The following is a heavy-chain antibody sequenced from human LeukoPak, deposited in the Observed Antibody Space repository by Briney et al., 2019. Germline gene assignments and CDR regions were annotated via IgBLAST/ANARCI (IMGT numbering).Heavy chain of an antibody. CDR2: INTNTGNP. Sequence: GASVKVSCKASGYTFTDYYIHWVRQAPGQGLEWMGWINTNTGNPTYAQGFTGRFVFSLDTSVSTAYLQISSLKAEDTAVYYCAKDSSGWYRLYPRFDPWGQGTLVTVSS. J-gene: IGHJ5*02. V-gene: IGHV7-4-1*02. CDR3: AKDSSGWYRLYPRFDP. CDR1: GYTFTDYY. D-gene: IGHD6-19*01.